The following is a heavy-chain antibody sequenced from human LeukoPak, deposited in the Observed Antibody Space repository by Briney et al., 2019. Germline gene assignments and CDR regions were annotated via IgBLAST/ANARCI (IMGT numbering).Heavy chain of an antibody. D-gene: IGHD7-27*01. J-gene: IGHJ3*02. CDR1: GFTVSSNY. Sequence: GGSLRLSCAASGFTVSSNYMSWVRQAPGKGLEWVSVIYSGGSTYYADSVKGRFTISRDNSKNTLYLQMNSLRAEDTAVYYCAHVLTGRDDAFDIWGQGTMVTVSS. CDR3: AHVLTGRDDAFDI. V-gene: IGHV3-66*01. CDR2: IYSGGST.